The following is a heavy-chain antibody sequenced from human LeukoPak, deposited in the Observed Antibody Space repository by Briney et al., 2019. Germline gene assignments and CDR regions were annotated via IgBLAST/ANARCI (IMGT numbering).Heavy chain of an antibody. V-gene: IGHV4-61*01. Sequence: SETLSLTCTVSGGSVSSGSYYWSWIRQPPGKGLEWIGHIYHTGSTNYNPSLKSRVTISLDTSKNQFSLKLTSVSAADTAVYYCARDVRTINVLTGYYRPYYFDYWGQGTLVTVCS. D-gene: IGHD3-9*01. J-gene: IGHJ4*02. CDR3: ARDVRTINVLTGYYRPYYFDY. CDR2: IYHTGST. CDR1: GGSVSSGSYY.